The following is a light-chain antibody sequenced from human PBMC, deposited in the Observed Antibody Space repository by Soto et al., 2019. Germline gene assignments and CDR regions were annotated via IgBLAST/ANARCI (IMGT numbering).Light chain of an antibody. V-gene: IGKV3-11*01. CDR2: DVS. CDR3: QQHSNWFSWS. CDR1: QRVSSF. Sequence: ESVLTQSPATVSLSPGERATLSCRASQRVSSFLSWYQQKPGQAPRLLIYDVSKRATGIPARFSGSGSGTDFTLTINTLEPEDFAVYYCQQHSNWFSWSFGQGTKVAIK. J-gene: IGKJ1*01.